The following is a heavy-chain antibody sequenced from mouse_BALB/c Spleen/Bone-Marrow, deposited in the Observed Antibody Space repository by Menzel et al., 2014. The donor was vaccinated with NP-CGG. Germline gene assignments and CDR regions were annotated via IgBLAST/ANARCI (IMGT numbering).Heavy chain of an antibody. V-gene: IGHV1S127*01. CDR2: IDPSDSCT. Sequence: QVQLQQPGAELVKPGASVKMSCKASGYTFTSYWMHWVKQRTGQGLEWIEVIDPSDSCTSYNQKFKGKATLTVDTSSSTAYMQLSSLTSEDSAVYYCTRGDYDWYFDVWGAGTTVTVSS. CDR3: TRGDYDWYFDV. D-gene: IGHD2-4*01. J-gene: IGHJ1*01. CDR1: GYTFTSYW.